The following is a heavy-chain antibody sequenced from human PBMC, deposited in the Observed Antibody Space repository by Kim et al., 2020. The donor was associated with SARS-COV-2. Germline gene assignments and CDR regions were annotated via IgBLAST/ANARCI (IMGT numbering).Heavy chain of an antibody. CDR2: IWYDGGYK. J-gene: IGHJ3*01. D-gene: IGHD2-15*01. CDR3: ERGAYCSRGNCYPELDA. CDR1: GFTFSSYG. V-gene: IGHV3-33*01. Sequence: GGSLRLSCAASGFTFSSYGMHWVRQAPGKGLEWVAVIWYDGGYKVYEDSAKGRCSMSRDNSKNKKTLQMQSKILEAKAAYYCERGAYCSRGNCYPELDA.